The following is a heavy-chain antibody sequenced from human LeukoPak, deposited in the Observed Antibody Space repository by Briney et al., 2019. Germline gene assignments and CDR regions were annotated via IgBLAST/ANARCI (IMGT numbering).Heavy chain of an antibody. CDR3: ARDRVSGSPDYYYYYMDV. CDR1: GYTFTGYY. Sequence: ASVKVSCKASGYTFTGYYMHWVRQAPGQGLEWMGWINPNSGGTNYAQKFQGRVTMTRDTSISTAYMELSRLGSDDTAVYYCARDRVSGSPDYYYYYMDVWGKGTTVTVSS. J-gene: IGHJ6*03. CDR2: INPNSGGT. V-gene: IGHV1-2*02. D-gene: IGHD1-26*01.